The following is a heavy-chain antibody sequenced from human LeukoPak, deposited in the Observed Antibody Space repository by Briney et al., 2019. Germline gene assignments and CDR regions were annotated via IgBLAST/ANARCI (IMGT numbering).Heavy chain of an antibody. CDR3: ARDRDYGSGSYDY. V-gene: IGHV4-38-2*02. D-gene: IGHD3-10*01. Sequence: SETLSLTCTVSGYFIRSGFYWGWIRQPPGKGLEWIGYIYYTGSTHFNPSLKSRVTISVDTSKNQFSLKLSSVTAADTAVYYCARDRDYGSGSYDYWGQGSLVTVSS. CDR2: IYYTGST. CDR1: GYFIRSGFY. J-gene: IGHJ4*02.